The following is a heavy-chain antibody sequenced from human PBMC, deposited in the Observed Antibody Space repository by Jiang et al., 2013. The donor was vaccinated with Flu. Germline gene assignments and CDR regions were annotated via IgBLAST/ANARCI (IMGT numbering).Heavy chain of an antibody. D-gene: IGHD6-19*01. J-gene: IGHJ4*02. Sequence: KPTQTLTLTCTFSGFSLSTSGMCVSWIRQPPGKALEWLARIDWDDDKYYSTSLKTRLTISKDTSKNQVVLTMTNMDPVDTATYYCARQRQWLVQGGIDYWGQGTLVTVSS. CDR2: IDWDDDK. CDR3: ARQRQWLVQGGIDY. CDR1: GFSLSTSGMC. V-gene: IGHV2-70*11.